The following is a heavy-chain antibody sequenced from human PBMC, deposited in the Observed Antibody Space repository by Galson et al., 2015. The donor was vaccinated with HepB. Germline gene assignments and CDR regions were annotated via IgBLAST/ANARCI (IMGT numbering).Heavy chain of an antibody. CDR1: GFTFSDYY. J-gene: IGHJ4*02. CDR2: ISSSGSTI. CDR3: ARMSVAARFFDY. D-gene: IGHD6-6*01. Sequence: SLRLSCAASGFTFSDYYMSWIRQAPGKGLEWVSYISSSGSTIYYADSVKGRFTISRDNAKNSLYLQMNSLRAEDTAVYYCARMSVAARFFDYWGQGTLVTVSS. V-gene: IGHV3-11*01.